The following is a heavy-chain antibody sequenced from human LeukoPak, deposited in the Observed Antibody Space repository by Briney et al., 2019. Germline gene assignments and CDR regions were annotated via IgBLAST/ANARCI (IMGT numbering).Heavy chain of an antibody. V-gene: IGHV3-30*02. Sequence: GGSLRLSCEASGFTFSSYGMHWVRQAPRKGLEWVAFIRYDGTNKHYADSVEGRFTISRDNSKNMMDLQMNSLRADDTAVYYCAKGGGGSGSYFDYWGQGTLVTVSS. CDR2: IRYDGTNK. J-gene: IGHJ4*02. CDR1: GFTFSSYG. CDR3: AKGGGGSGSYFDY. D-gene: IGHD1-26*01.